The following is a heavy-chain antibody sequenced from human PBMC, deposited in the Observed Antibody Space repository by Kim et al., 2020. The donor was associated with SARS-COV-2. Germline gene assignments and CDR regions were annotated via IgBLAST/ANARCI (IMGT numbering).Heavy chain of an antibody. Sequence: SGHTNYHPSIRSRVTIAGDTSKNQFSLKLSAVTAADTTVYYCAQGYAFDICGRGTMLTVSS. V-gene: IGHV4-59*01. D-gene: IGHD5-18*01. J-gene: IGHJ3*02. CDR2: SGHT. CDR3: AQGYAFDI.